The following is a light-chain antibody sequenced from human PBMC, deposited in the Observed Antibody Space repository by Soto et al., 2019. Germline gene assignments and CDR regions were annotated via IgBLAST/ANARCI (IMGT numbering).Light chain of an antibody. CDR3: CAYAGSSTLVV. V-gene: IGLV2-23*02. J-gene: IGLJ2*01. CDR2: EVD. Sequence: QSVLTQPASVSGPPGQSITISCTGTNGDVGNYNLVSWYQQHPGTAPKLMIFEVDRRPSGVSDRFSGSRSGNMASLTISGLQAEDEAVYYCCAYAGSSTLVVFGGGTKVTVL. CDR1: NGDVGNYNL.